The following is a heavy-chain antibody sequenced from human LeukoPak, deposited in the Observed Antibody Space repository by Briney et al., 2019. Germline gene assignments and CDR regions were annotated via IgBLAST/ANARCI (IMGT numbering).Heavy chain of an antibody. CDR3: VRKNRDFNAAFDI. V-gene: IGHV3-53*01. CDR1: GFTVSNNY. Sequence: PWGSLRLSFAASGFTVSNNYMSWVRQAPGEGLEWVSISYSDSNTNYADSVKGRFTISRDTSQNTLSLQMNSLRAEDTAVYYCVRKNRDFNAAFDIWGQGTVVTVSS. J-gene: IGHJ3*02. CDR2: SYSDSNT. D-gene: IGHD1-14*01.